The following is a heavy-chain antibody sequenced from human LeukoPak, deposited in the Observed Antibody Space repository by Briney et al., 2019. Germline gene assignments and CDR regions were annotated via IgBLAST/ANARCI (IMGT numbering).Heavy chain of an antibody. CDR2: IRAGGDVT. Sequence: GGSLRLSCVASRFTFSKYIMTWVPQGPGKGLEWVASIRAGGDVTFYADSVKGRFRASRDNSRNTVYLEMNSLRVDDTGVYFCANWGGTQTIGDIWYGPLDYCGQGTQVTVSS. CDR1: RFTFSKYI. CDR3: ANWGGTQTIGDIWYGPLDY. J-gene: IGHJ4*02. V-gene: IGHV3-23*01. D-gene: IGHD3-16*01.